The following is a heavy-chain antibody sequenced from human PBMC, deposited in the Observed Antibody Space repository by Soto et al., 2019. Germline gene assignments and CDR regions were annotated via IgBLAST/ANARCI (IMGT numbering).Heavy chain of an antibody. CDR2: IIPIFGTA. J-gene: IGHJ4*02. V-gene: IGHV1-69*06. Sequence: SVKVSCKASGGTFSSYAISWVRQAPGQGLEWMGGIIPIFGTANYAQKFQGRVTITADKSTSTAYMELSSLRSEDTAVYYCARSDIVATIFDYWGQGTLVTVSS. CDR1: GGTFSSYA. CDR3: ARSDIVATIFDY. D-gene: IGHD5-12*01.